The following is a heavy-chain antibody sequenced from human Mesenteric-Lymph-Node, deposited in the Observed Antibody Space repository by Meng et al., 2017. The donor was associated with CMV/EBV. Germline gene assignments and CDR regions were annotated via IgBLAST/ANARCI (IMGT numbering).Heavy chain of an antibody. CDR1: GFKFDDYG. CDR2: ISGSSSYI. Sequence: SLKISCAASGFKFDDYGMTWVRQAPGKGLEWVSTISGSSSYIYYIDSVKGRFTISRDNAKNSLYLQMNSLRAEDMALYYCAKDRYSSSWYYFDYWGRGTLVTVSS. V-gene: IGHV3-9*03. D-gene: IGHD6-13*01. CDR3: AKDRYSSSWYYFDY. J-gene: IGHJ4*02.